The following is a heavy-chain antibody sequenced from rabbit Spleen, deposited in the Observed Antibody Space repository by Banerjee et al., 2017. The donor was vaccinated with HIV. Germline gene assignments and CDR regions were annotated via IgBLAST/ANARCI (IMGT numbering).Heavy chain of an antibody. J-gene: IGHJ4*01. Sequence: QEQLVESGGGLVKPEGSLKLSCTASGFSFSNKAVMCWVRRAPGKGLEWIACINAVTGKAVYASWAKGRFTFSKTSSTTVTLQVTSLTAADTATYFCARDNGSGDYIDVYFDLWGPGTLVTVS. CDR2: INAVTGKA. D-gene: IGHD1-1*01. CDR3: ARDNGSGDYIDVYFDL. V-gene: IGHV1S45*01. CDR1: GFSFSNKAV.